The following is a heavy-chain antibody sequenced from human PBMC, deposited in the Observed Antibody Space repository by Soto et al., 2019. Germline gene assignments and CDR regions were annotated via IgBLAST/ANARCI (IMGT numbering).Heavy chain of an antibody. Sequence: QVQLQESGPGLVKPSETLSLTCTVSGGSISNSYWNWIRQPPGRGLEWIGDIYYSGSTNYNPSLKSRVTISLDTSRNQFSLKLSSVTAADTAVYYCAREFWSGYGGGKWIDPWGQGTLVTVAS. CDR1: GGSISNSY. V-gene: IGHV4-59*12. D-gene: IGHD3-3*01. J-gene: IGHJ5*02. CDR2: IYYSGST. CDR3: AREFWSGYGGGKWIDP.